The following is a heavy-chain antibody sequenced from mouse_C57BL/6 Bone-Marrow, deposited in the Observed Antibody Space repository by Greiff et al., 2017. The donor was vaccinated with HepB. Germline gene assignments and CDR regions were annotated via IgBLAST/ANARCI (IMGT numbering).Heavy chain of an antibody. J-gene: IGHJ3*01. CDR1: GYTFTGYW. Sequence: QVQLQQSGAELMKPGASVKLSCKATGYTFTGYWIEWVKQRPGHGLEWIGELLPGSGSTNYHEKFKGKATFTADTSSNTAYMQLSSLTTEDSAIYYCARDYGSPFAYWGQGTLVTVSA. D-gene: IGHD1-1*01. CDR3: ARDYGSPFAY. V-gene: IGHV1-9*01. CDR2: LLPGSGST.